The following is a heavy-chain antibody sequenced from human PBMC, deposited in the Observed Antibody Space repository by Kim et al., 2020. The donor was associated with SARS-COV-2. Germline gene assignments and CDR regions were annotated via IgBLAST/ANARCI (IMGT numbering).Heavy chain of an antibody. CDR2: ISNNGANT. D-gene: IGHD6-19*01. CDR1: GFTFTTYA. CDR3: AKEMRTGWYNFEY. J-gene: IGHJ4*02. V-gene: IGHV3-64D*08. Sequence: GGSLRLSCSASGFTFTTYAMHWVRQAPGKGLQYVSGISNNGANTYYADSVKGRFTISRDNSKNILYLQMSSLGLEDTAMYYCAKEMRTGWYNFEYWGQGTLVSVSS.